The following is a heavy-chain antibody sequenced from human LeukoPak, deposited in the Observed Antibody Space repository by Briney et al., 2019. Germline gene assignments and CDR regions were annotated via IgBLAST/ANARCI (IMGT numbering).Heavy chain of an antibody. V-gene: IGHV4-61*09. CDR1: GASINSGSYY. Sequence: KSSETLSLTCTVSGASINSGSYYWSWIRQPAGKGLEFIGHFYSSGSTNYNPSLKSRVSISVDTSKNQFSLEVTSVTAADTAVYYCARSDGYGLVGIWGQGTMVTVSS. D-gene: IGHD3-10*01. CDR3: ARSDGYGLVGI. J-gene: IGHJ3*02. CDR2: FYSSGST.